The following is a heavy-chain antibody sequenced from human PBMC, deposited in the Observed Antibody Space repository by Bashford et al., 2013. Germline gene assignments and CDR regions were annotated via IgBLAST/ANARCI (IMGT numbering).Heavy chain of an antibody. CDR2: INPNSGGT. CDR1: GYTFTSYG. J-gene: IGHJ3*02. D-gene: IGHD6-13*01. V-gene: IGHV1-2*02. CDR3: ARLSSSWYYAFDI. Sequence: ASVKVSCKASGYTFTSYGISWVRQAPGQGLEWMGWINPNSGGTNYAQKFQGRVTMTRDTSISTAYMELSRLRSDDTAVYYCARLSSSWYYAFDIWGQGTMVTVSS.